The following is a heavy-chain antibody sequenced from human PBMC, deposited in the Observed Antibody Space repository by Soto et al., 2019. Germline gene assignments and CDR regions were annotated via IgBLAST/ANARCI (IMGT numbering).Heavy chain of an antibody. D-gene: IGHD2-2*01. J-gene: IGHJ5*02. CDR1: GFTFSSYS. CDR2: ISSSSYI. CDR3: AREASSTSCYASCWFDP. Sequence: PGGSLRLSCAASGFTFSSYSMKSVRQAPGKGLEWVSSISSSSYIYYADSVKGRFTISRDNAKNSLYLQMNSLRAEDTAVYYCAREASSTSCYASCWFDPWGQGTLVTVSS. V-gene: IGHV3-21*01.